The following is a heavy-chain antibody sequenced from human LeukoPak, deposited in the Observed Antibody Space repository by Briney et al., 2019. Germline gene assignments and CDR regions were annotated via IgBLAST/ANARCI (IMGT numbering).Heavy chain of an antibody. J-gene: IGHJ4*02. CDR2: ISYDGSNK. V-gene: IGHV3-30-3*01. D-gene: IGHD2-15*01. CDR1: GFTFRNYA. Sequence: GGSLRLSCAASGFTFRNYAMHWVRQAPGKGLEWVAVISYDGSNKYYADSVKGRFTISRDKSKNTLYLQMNRLRAEDTAVYFCAREKWSRQYFDYWGQGTLVTVSS. CDR3: AREKWSRQYFDY.